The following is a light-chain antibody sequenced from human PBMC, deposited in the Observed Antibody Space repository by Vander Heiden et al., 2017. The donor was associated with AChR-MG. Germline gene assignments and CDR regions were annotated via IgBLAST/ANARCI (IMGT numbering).Light chain of an antibody. CDR2: EVS. J-gene: IGLJ2*01. Sequence: SALTQPPSASGSPGQSVTISCTGTSSDGGGYYYVSWYQQHPGKAPKLMIYEVSKRPSGVPDRFSGSKSGNAASLTVSGLQAEDEADYYCSSYAGSNNVVVFGGGTKLTVL. V-gene: IGLV2-8*01. CDR1: SSDGGGYYY. CDR3: SSYAGSNNVVV.